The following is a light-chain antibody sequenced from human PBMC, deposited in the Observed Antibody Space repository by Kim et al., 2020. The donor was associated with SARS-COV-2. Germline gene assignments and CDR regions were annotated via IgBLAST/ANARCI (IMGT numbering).Light chain of an antibody. V-gene: IGLV3-21*04. CDR2: YDS. CDR1: SIGSKS. J-gene: IGLJ2*01. CDR3: QVWDSSSDHRVV. Sequence: PGKTGRGSCGGKSIGSKSVHWYQQKSGQAPVLVIHYDSDRPSGIPERFSGSNSGNTATLTINRVEAGDEADYYCQVWDSSSDHRVVFGGGTQLTVL.